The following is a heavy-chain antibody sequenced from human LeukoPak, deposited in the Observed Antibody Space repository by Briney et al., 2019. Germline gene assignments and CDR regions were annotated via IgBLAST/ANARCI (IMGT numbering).Heavy chain of an antibody. Sequence: WGSLRLSCAASGFTVSSYAMNWVSQAPGKGLEWVATISTSGGSTYYADFVKGRFTISRDNSKNTLYLQMNSLRAEDTAVYYCAKNGHGSGSYYPRTKYYFDYWGQGTLVTVSS. J-gene: IGHJ4*02. CDR2: ISTSGGST. D-gene: IGHD3-10*01. CDR3: AKNGHGSGSYYPRTKYYFDY. V-gene: IGHV3-23*01. CDR1: GFTVSSYA.